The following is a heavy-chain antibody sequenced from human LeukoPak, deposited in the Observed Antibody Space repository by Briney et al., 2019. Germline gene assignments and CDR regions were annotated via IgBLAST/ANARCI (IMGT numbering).Heavy chain of an antibody. D-gene: IGHD1-26*01. CDR2: ISSSSSYI. CDR1: GFTFSSYS. V-gene: IGHV3-21*01. Sequence: KSGGSLRLSCAASGFTFSSYSMNWVRQAPGKGLEWVSSISSSSSYIYYADSVKGRFTISRDNAKNSLYLQMNSLRAEDTAVYYCARDREYLVGATTVDYWGQGTLVTVSS. J-gene: IGHJ4*02. CDR3: ARDREYLVGATTVDY.